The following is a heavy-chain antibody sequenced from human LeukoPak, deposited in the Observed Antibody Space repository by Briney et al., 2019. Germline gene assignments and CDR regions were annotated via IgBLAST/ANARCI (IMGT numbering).Heavy chain of an antibody. D-gene: IGHD6-13*01. Sequence: VASVKVSCEASGYSFSAYDINWVRQATGQGLEWMGSMNPNSGNTGYAQKFQGRVTMTRNTSISTANMELSSLRSEDTAVYYCARKAIVAAGINWFDPWGQGTLVTVSS. V-gene: IGHV1-8*01. CDR2: MNPNSGNT. CDR3: ARKAIVAAGINWFDP. CDR1: GYSFSAYD. J-gene: IGHJ5*02.